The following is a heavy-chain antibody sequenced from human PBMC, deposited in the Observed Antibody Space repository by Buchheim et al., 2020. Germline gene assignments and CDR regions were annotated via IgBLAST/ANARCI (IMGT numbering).Heavy chain of an antibody. V-gene: IGHV1-46*02. J-gene: IGHJ4*02. CDR3: ARIPINCGGDCNDY. Sequence: QVQLVQSGAEVKKPGDSVKVSCKTSGYTLNSYYMHWVRQAPGQGLEWMGIINPRGGSTTYAQKFQGRVTMTRDTSTSTVYMELSSLKSEDTAVYYCARIPINCGGDCNDYWGQGTL. CDR1: GYTLNSYY. CDR2: INPRGGST. D-gene: IGHD2-21*02.